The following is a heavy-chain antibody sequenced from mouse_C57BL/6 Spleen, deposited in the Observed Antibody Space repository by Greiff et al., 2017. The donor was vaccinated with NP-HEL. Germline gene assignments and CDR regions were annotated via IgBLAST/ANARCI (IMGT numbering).Heavy chain of an antibody. D-gene: IGHD1-1*01. CDR3: ARFLGSSYGYFDV. Sequence: VQLQQPGAELVRPGSSVKLSCKASGYTFTSYWMDWVKQRPGQGLEWIGNIYPSDSETHYNQKFKDKATLTVDKSSSTAYMQLSSLTSEDSAVYYCARFLGSSYGYFDVWGTGTTVTVSS. CDR1: GYTFTSYW. V-gene: IGHV1-61*01. J-gene: IGHJ1*03. CDR2: IYPSDSET.